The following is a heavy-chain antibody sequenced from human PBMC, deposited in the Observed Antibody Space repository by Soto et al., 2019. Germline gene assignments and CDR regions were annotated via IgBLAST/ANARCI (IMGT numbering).Heavy chain of an antibody. CDR1: GGSISGYY. CDR2: VYYTGST. J-gene: IGHJ4*02. D-gene: IGHD3-22*01. V-gene: IGHV4-59*01. CDR3: ARGFYDARGYSAPFDS. Sequence: ESLKISCAASGGSISGYYWNWIRQASGKGPEWIGYVYYTGSTNYNPSLESRVTMSTDTSKNQVSLELRSMTAADSALYYCARGFYDARGYSAPFDSWGQGTQVTVSS.